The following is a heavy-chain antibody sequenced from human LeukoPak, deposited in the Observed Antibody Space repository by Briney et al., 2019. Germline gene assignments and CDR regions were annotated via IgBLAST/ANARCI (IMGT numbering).Heavy chain of an antibody. CDR2: IKQDGSEK. CDR3: ARNPGGASFDY. Sequence: EGSLRLSCAASGFTFSSYWMSWVRQAPGKGLEWVANIKQDGSEKYYVDSVKGRFTISRDNAKNSLYLQMNSLRAEDTAVYYCARNPGGASFDYWGQGTLVTVSS. J-gene: IGHJ4*02. CDR1: GFTFSSYW. V-gene: IGHV3-7*01. D-gene: IGHD3-16*01.